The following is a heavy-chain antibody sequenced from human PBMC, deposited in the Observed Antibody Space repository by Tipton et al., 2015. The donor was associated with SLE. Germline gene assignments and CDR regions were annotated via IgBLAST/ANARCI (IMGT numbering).Heavy chain of an antibody. J-gene: IGHJ5*02. CDR1: GGSISSYY. V-gene: IGHV4-59*12. CDR2: IYYSGST. Sequence: TLSLTCTVSGGSISSYYWSWIRQPPGKGLEWIGYIYYSGSTYYNPSLQSRVTISVDTSKNQFSLKLSSVTAADTAVYYCAREATIFGVVRGWFDPWGQGTLVTVSS. D-gene: IGHD3-3*01. CDR3: AREATIFGVVRGWFDP.